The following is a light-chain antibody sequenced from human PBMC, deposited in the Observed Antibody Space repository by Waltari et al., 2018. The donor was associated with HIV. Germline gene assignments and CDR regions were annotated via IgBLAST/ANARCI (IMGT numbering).Light chain of an antibody. Sequence: EIELTQSPATLSLSPGERATLSCGASQTVTSDCLAWYQQKPGLAPSSLIYDASNMDTGIPDRFSGSGSGTDFTLTISRLEPEDFAVYYCQQYGSSPRTFGQGTKVEIK. CDR2: DAS. J-gene: IGKJ1*01. V-gene: IGKV3D-20*01. CDR3: QQYGSSPRT. CDR1: QTVTSDC.